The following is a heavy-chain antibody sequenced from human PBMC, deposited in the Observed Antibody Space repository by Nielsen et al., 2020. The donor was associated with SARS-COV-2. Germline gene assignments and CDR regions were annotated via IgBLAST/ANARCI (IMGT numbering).Heavy chain of an antibody. V-gene: IGHV4-31*03. D-gene: IGHD6-6*01. Sequence: SETLSLTCTVSGGSFSSGGYYWSWIRQHPGKGLEWIGYIYYSGSTYYNPSLKSRVTISVDTSKNQFSLKLSSVTAADTAVYYCARVRSSSSVYYYYYMDVWGKGTTVTVSS. CDR1: GGSFSSGGYY. J-gene: IGHJ6*03. CDR3: ARVRSSSSVYYYYYMDV. CDR2: IYYSGST.